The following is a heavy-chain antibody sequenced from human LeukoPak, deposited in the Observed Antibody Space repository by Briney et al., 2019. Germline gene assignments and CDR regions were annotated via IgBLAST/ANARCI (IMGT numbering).Heavy chain of an antibody. Sequence: GESLKISCKGSGYNFTSYWIGWVRQMPGKGLEWMGIIYPGDSETRYSPSFRGQVTISADKSISTAYLPWSSLQASDSAMYFCARGLRYFYYYGVDVWGQGTTVTVSS. CDR3: ARGLRYFYYYGVDV. CDR2: IYPGDSET. CDR1: GYNFTSYW. J-gene: IGHJ6*02. D-gene: IGHD4-17*01. V-gene: IGHV5-51*01.